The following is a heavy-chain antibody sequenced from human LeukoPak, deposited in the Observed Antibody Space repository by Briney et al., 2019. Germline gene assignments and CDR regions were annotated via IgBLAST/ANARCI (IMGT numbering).Heavy chain of an antibody. CDR2: ISGSGGST. CDR1: GFTFSSYA. CDR3: AEGSGSSFFSY. J-gene: IGHJ4*02. D-gene: IGHD1-26*01. V-gene: IGHV3-23*01. Sequence: GGSLRLSCAASGFTFSSYAMSWVRQAPGKGLEWVSAISGSGGSTYYADSVKGRFTISRDNSKNTLYLQMNSLRAEDTAVYYCAEGSGSSFFSYWGQGTLVTVSS.